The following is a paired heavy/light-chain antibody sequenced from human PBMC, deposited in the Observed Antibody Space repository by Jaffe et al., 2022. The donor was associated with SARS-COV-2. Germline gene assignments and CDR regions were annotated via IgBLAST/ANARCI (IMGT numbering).Heavy chain of an antibody. CDR2: IKTRTDGGTT. CDR3: SPWGGAY. CDR1: GFTFNNAA. V-gene: IGHV3-15*01. J-gene: IGHJ4*02. D-gene: IGHD7-27*01. Sequence: EVQLVESGGGLVRPGGSLTLSCVASGFTFNNAAMTWVRQAPGKGLEWVGRIKTRTDGGTTDYGALMRVRFTISRDDSKNTLYLQMNGLRVEDTAVYYCSPWGGAYWGLGTLVTVSS.
Light chain of an antibody. J-gene: IGKJ2*01. V-gene: IGKV2-30*02. CDR2: NVS. CDR3: MQGTHWPNA. CDR1: QSLAHSDGNTY. Sequence: DVLMTQSPLSLPVTLGQPASISCRSSQSLAHSDGNTYLTWFQQRPGQSPRRLVYNVSNRDSGVPDRFSGSGSGTVFTLKISRVEAEDVGVYYCMQGTHWPNAFGQGTKLEIK.